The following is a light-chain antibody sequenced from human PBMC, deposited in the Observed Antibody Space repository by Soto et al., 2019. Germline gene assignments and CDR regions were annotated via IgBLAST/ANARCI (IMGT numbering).Light chain of an antibody. Sequence: QPVLTQPASVSGSPGQSITISCTGTSSDVGAYNYVSWYQQHPGKAPKLMVYEVSHRPSGVSNRFSGSKSGNTASLTISGLQAEDEGDYYCGSSTSSSTLVVFGGGTKLTVL. CDR2: EVS. J-gene: IGLJ2*01. CDR3: GSSTSSSTLVV. CDR1: SSDVGAYNY. V-gene: IGLV2-14*01.